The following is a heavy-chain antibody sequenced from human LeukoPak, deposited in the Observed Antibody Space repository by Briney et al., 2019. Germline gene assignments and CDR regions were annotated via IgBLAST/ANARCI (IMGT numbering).Heavy chain of an antibody. V-gene: IGHV4-59*01. Sequence: SETLSLTCTVSGGSISSYYWSWIRQPPGKGLEWIGYIYYSGRTNYNPSLKSRVTFSVDTSKNQFSLKLSSVTAADTAVYYCARPVAVAGEYYFDYWGQGTLVTVSS. CDR3: ARPVAVAGEYYFDY. J-gene: IGHJ4*02. CDR2: IYYSGRT. D-gene: IGHD6-19*01. CDR1: GGSISSYY.